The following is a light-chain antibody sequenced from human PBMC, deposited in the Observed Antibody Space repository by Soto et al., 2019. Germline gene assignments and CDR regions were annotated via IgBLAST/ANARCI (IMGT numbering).Light chain of an antibody. CDR3: STYAGSSNV. Sequence: SALTQPPSASGSPGLSVATSCTGTSSDISRYTYVSWYQQHPGKAPNLMIYEVNTRPSGVPDRFSGSKSGNTASLTVSGLQAEDEADYYCSTYAGSSNVFGTGTKVTVL. CDR1: SSDISRYTY. CDR2: EVN. V-gene: IGLV2-8*01. J-gene: IGLJ1*01.